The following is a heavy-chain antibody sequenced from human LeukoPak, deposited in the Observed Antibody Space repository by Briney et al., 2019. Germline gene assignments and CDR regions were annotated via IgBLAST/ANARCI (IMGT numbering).Heavy chain of an antibody. D-gene: IGHD2-2*01. V-gene: IGHV4-59*01. CDR2: IYNSETT. J-gene: IGHJ4*02. CDR1: GDSISSYY. CDR3: ARGVPVDY. Sequence: PSETLSLTCTVSGDSISSYYWSWIRQPPGKGLERIGYIYNSETTNYNPSLKSRVTISVDTSKNQFSLKLSSVTAADTAVYYCARGVPVDYWGQGTLVTVSS.